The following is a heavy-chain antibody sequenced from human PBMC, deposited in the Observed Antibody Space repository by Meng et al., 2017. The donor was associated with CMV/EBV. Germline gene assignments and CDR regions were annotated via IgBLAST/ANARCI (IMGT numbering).Heavy chain of an antibody. V-gene: IGHV1-18*01. CDR2: ISAYNGNT. CDR3: ARSTKYSSSWFFDY. J-gene: IGHJ4*02. Sequence: ASVKVSCKASGYTFPSYGISWVRQAPGQGLEWMGWISAYNGNTNYAQKLQGRVTMTTDTSTSTAYMELRSLRSDDTAVYYCARSTKYSSSWFFDYWGQGTLVTVSS. D-gene: IGHD6-13*01. CDR1: GYTFPSYG.